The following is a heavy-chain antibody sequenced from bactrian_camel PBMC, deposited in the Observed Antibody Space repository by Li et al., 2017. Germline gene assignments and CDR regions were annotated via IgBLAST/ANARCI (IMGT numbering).Heavy chain of an antibody. V-gene: IGHV3S42*01. D-gene: IGHD3*01. J-gene: IGHJ6*01. Sequence: DVQLVESGGGSVQAGGSLRLSCLGSGFTFSSYTMSWVRQAPGKELEWLSSIDAGGGSIVTADSVKGRFTISQDRARNTLYLQMNYLQPEDTGIYYCAAETRTMLPVTCYGLGMPDFGHWGQGTQVTVS. CDR3: AAETRTMLPVTCYGLGMPDFGH. CDR2: IDAGGGSI. CDR1: GFTFSSYT.